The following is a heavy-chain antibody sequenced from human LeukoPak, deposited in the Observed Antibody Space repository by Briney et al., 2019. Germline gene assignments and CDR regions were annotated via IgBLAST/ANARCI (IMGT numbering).Heavy chain of an antibody. J-gene: IGHJ4*02. CDR3: ARDRQWLEPFDY. CDR1: GLTFSSYA. CDR2: IFGSGDRT. Sequence: GGSLRLSCVASGLTFSSYAMTWVRQAPGKGLEWVSTIFGSGDRTQYTDSVKGRFTISRDNSKNTLYLQMNSLRAEDTAVYYCARDRQWLEPFDYWGQGTLVTVSS. D-gene: IGHD6-19*01. V-gene: IGHV3-23*01.